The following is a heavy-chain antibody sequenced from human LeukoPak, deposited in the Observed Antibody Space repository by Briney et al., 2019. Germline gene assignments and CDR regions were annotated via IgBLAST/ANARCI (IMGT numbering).Heavy chain of an antibody. V-gene: IGHV3-23*01. CDR1: GFTFSSYA. CDR3: AKYGDYGGIGNYFDY. D-gene: IGHD4-23*01. J-gene: IGHJ4*02. Sequence: GGSLRLSCAGSGFTFSSYAMSWVRQAPGKGLEWVSGISGSGGRSYYADSVKARFTISRDNSKNTLYLQMNSLRAEDTAVYYCAKYGDYGGIGNYFDYWGQGTLATVSS. CDR2: ISGSGGRS.